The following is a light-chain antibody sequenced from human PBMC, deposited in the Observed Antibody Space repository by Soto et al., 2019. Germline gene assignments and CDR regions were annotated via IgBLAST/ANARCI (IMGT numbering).Light chain of an antibody. CDR1: QGISSY. CDR2: AAS. CDR3: QQLNTCPLT. J-gene: IGKJ4*01. V-gene: IGKV1-9*01. Sequence: DIQLTQSPSFLSASVGDRVTITCRASQGISSYLAWYQQKPGEAPKLLIYAASTLQSGVPSKFSGSGSGTEFTLTIGSLQPEDFATYYCQQLNTCPLTFGGGTKVEIK.